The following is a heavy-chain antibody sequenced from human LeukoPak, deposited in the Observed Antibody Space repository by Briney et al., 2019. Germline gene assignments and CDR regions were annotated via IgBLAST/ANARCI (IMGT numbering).Heavy chain of an antibody. D-gene: IGHD6-19*01. CDR3: AKSESIIAVAGTLDY. CDR1: AFTFSTYG. Sequence: GGSLRLSCAASAFTFSTYGMHWVRQAPGKGLEWVALISSDGSHKYYADSVKGRFTISRDNSKNTLYLQMHSLRAEDTAVYYCAKSESIIAVAGTLDYWGQGTLVTVSS. J-gene: IGHJ4*02. CDR2: ISSDGSHK. V-gene: IGHV3-30*18.